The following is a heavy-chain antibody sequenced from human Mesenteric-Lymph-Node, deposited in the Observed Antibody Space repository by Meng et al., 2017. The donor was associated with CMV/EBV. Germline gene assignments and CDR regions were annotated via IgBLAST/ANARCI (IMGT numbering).Heavy chain of an antibody. Sequence: LSLTCAASGFTFSDYSLNWVRQAPGKGLEWVSSISSSSNYIYYADSVKGRFSISRDNAKNSLFLQMSSLRVEDTAMYYCARARIVGDNDAFDIWGQGTMVTVSS. CDR3: ARARIVGDNDAFDI. J-gene: IGHJ3*02. CDR2: ISSSSNYI. V-gene: IGHV3-21*01. D-gene: IGHD1-26*01. CDR1: GFTFSDYS.